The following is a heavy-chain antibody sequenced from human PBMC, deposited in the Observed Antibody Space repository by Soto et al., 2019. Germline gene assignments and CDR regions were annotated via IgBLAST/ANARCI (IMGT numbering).Heavy chain of an antibody. D-gene: IGHD2-2*01. CDR2: IYPGDSDT. Sequence: GESLKISCKGSGYSFTSYWIGWVRQMPGKGLEWMGIIYPGDSDTRYSPSFQGQVTISADKSISTAYLQWSSLKASDTAMYYCARHSPFCSSTSCYFGASDYWGQGTLVTVSS. J-gene: IGHJ4*02. CDR3: ARHSPFCSSTSCYFGASDY. V-gene: IGHV5-51*01. CDR1: GYSFTSYW.